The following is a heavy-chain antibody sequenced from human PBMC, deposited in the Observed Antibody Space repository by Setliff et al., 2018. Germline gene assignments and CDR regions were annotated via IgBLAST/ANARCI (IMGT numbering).Heavy chain of an antibody. CDR3: TKSNDSSGYSAIRL. CDR2: IRSKAYGGTT. V-gene: IGHV3-49*04. CDR1: GFTFGDYA. Sequence: GGSLRLSCTASGFTFGDYAMSWVRQAPGKGLAWVGFIRSKAYGGTTESATSVKGRFTISRYDSKSIAYLQMNSLKTEDTAVYYCTKSNDSSGYSAIRLWGQGTMVTVS. J-gene: IGHJ3*01. D-gene: IGHD3-22*01.